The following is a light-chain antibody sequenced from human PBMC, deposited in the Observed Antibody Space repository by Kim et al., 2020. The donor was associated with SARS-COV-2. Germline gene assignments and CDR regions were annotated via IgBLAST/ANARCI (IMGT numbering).Light chain of an antibody. CDR2: EVT. V-gene: IGLV2-14*01. CDR1: SSDIDDYNY. CDR3: SSYTSSSGLMV. J-gene: IGLJ3*02. Sequence: QPITTSCIGTSSDIDDYNYVSLYQQPPGKAPKLLIYEVTKRPSGVSYRFSGSKSGNTASLTISGLQAEDEADYYCSSYTSSSGLMVFGGGTQLTVL.